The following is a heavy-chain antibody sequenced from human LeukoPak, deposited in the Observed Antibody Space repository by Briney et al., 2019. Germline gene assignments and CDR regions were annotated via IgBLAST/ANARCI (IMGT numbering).Heavy chain of an antibody. CDR1: GYTFTSYG. CDR2: ISCYNGDT. Sequence: GASVKVSCKASGYTFTSYGISWVRQAPGQGLEWVGWISCYNGDTKYAQKFQGRVTVTTDTSTSTAYMELRSLRSDDTAVYYCARDGGTAGYSSGSDYWGQGTLVTVSS. V-gene: IGHV1-18*01. J-gene: IGHJ4*02. D-gene: IGHD5-18*01. CDR3: ARDGGTAGYSSGSDY.